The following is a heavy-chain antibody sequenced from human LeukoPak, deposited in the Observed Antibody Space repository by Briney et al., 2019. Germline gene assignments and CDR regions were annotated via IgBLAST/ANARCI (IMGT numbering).Heavy chain of an antibody. J-gene: IGHJ4*02. CDR2: ISGSGSST. CDR3: AKLGYYDNSGYYVYYFDS. V-gene: IGHV3-23*01. CDR1: GFTFRNYA. D-gene: IGHD3-22*01. Sequence: GGALRLSCAAYGFTFRNYAMSWVRQAPGKGLEWVSTISGSGSSTYYADSVKGRFTISRDNSKNTLYLQMNSLRAEDTAVYYCAKLGYYDNSGYYVYYFDSWGQGTLVTVSS.